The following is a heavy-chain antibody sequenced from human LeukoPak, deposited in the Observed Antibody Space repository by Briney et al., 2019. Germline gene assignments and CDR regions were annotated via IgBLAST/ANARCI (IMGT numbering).Heavy chain of an antibody. J-gene: IGHJ5*02. Sequence: SVQFSCTASGRTSRCYAIGWARQAPGNGLEWMGGIIPIFGTANYAKKNQGRVTITPDESTSTAYVELSSLRSEDTAVYYCARASSESKAARLYWFDPWGQGTVVTVSS. CDR3: ARASSESKAARLYWFDP. V-gene: IGHV1-69*19. D-gene: IGHD6-6*01. CDR2: IIPIFGTA. CDR1: GRTSRCYA.